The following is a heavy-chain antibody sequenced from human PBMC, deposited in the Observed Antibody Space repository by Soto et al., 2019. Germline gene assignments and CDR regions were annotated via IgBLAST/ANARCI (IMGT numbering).Heavy chain of an antibody. Sequence: PGGSLRLSCAASGFTFSSYAMHWVRQAPGKGLEWVAVISYDGSNKYYADSVKGRFTISRDNSKNTLYLQMNSLRAEDTAVYYCARDQNLGYCSGGSCYSGSFDYWGQGTLVTVSS. D-gene: IGHD2-15*01. V-gene: IGHV3-30-3*01. CDR3: ARDQNLGYCSGGSCYSGSFDY. CDR1: GFTFSSYA. CDR2: ISYDGSNK. J-gene: IGHJ4*02.